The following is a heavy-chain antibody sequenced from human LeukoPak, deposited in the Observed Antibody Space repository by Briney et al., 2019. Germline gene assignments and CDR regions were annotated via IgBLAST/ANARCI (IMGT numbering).Heavy chain of an antibody. J-gene: IGHJ4*02. V-gene: IGHV1-3*01. CDR1: GFTFTSYS. CDR2: INAGNGNT. Sequence: GGSLRLSCAASGFTFTSYSMHWVRQAPGQRLEWMGWINAGNGNTKYSQKFQGRVTITRDTSASTAYMELSSLRSEDTAVYYCARDSITMVRGALDYWGQGTLVTVSS. CDR3: ARDSITMVRGALDY. D-gene: IGHD3-10*01.